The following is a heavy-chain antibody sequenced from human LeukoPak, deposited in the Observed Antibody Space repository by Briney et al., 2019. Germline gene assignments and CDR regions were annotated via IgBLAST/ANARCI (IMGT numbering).Heavy chain of an antibody. CDR3: AGSPYDSSGYYLYFDY. V-gene: IGHV3-30-3*01. J-gene: IGHJ4*02. CDR2: ISYDGSNK. CDR1: GFTFSNYA. D-gene: IGHD3-22*01. Sequence: GGSLRLSCAASGFTFSNYAMSWVRQAPGKGLEWVAVISYDGSNKYYADSVKGRFTISRDNSKNTLYLQMNSLRAEDTAVYYCAGSPYDSSGYYLYFDYWGQGTLVTVPS.